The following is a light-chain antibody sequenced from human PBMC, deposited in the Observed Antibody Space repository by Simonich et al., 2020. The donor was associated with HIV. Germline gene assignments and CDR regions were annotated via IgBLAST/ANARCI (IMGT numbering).Light chain of an antibody. Sequence: QSVLTQPPSASGTPGQRVTISCSGSSSNIGSKIVNWYQQLPGTAPKLLIYSNNQRPSGVPDRFSGSKSGTSASLTISGLQAEDEADYYCSSYTSSSTLVFGGGTKLTVL. V-gene: IGLV1-44*01. CDR1: SSNIGSKI. CDR2: SNN. J-gene: IGLJ3*02. CDR3: SSYTSSSTLV.